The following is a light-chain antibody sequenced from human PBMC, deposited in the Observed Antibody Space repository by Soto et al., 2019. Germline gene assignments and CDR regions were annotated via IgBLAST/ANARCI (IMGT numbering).Light chain of an antibody. Sequence: EIVLTQSPGTLSLSPGERATLSCRASQSVSSSYLAWYQQKPGQAPRLLIYGASSRATGIPDRFSGSGSGTDFTLTISRLEPEDCAVYYCQHDGSSPYTFGQGTKLEIK. J-gene: IGKJ2*01. V-gene: IGKV3-20*01. CDR3: QHDGSSPYT. CDR2: GAS. CDR1: QSVSSSY.